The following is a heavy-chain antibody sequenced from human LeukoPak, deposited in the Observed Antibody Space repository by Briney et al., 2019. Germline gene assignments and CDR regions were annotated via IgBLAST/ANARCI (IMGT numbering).Heavy chain of an antibody. CDR2: IRYDGSNK. CDR1: GFTFSSYG. Sequence: GGSLRLSCAASGFTFSSYGMHWVRQAPGKGLEWVAFIRYDGSNKYYADSVKGRFTISRDNSKNTLYLQMNSLRAEDTAVYYCAKDRGSSLAFDIWGQGTTVTVSS. CDR3: AKDRGSSLAFDI. D-gene: IGHD6-6*01. J-gene: IGHJ3*02. V-gene: IGHV3-30*02.